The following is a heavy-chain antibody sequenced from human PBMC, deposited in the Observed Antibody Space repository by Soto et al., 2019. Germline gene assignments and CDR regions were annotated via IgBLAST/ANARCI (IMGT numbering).Heavy chain of an antibody. CDR3: ARGPSGDKVHY. Sequence: PSEILSLTCTVSGGSIRSDDYCWSWIRQPPDKGLEWIGHIYTGGNTYSSPSFKSRITISVDTSETQFSLKLSSVTAADTAVYFCARGPSGDKVHYWGQGILVTVS. J-gene: IGHJ4*02. D-gene: IGHD7-27*01. CDR2: IYTGGNT. V-gene: IGHV4-30-4*01. CDR1: GGSIRSDDYC.